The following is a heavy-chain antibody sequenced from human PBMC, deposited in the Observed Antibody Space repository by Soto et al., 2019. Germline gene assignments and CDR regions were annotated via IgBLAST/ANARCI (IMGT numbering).Heavy chain of an antibody. Sequence: PSETLSLTCAVSGGSISSSNWCSWVRQPPGKGLEWIGEIYHSGSTNYNPSLKSRVTISVDKSKNQFSLKLSSVTAADTAVYYCARGYYGSGRAAGMDVWGQGTTVTVSS. CDR3: ARGYYGSGRAAGMDV. CDR1: GGSISSSNW. V-gene: IGHV4-4*02. J-gene: IGHJ6*02. CDR2: IYHSGST. D-gene: IGHD3-10*01.